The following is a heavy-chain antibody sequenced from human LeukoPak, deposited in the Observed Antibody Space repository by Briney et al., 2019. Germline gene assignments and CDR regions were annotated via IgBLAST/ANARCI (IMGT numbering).Heavy chain of an antibody. V-gene: IGHV3-64*01. J-gene: IGHJ4*02. D-gene: IGHD3-3*01. CDR2: ISSNGGST. CDR3: ATFGEVTRSFDY. CDR1: GFTFSSYA. Sequence: VGSLRLSCAASGFTFSSYAMHWVRQAPGKGLEYVSAISSNGGSTYYANSVKGRFTISRDNSKNTLYLQMGSLRAEDMAVYYCATFGEVTRSFDYWGQGTLVTVSS.